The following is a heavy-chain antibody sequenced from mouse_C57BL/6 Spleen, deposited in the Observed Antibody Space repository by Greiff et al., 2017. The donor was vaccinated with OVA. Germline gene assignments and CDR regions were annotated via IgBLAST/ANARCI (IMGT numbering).Heavy chain of an antibody. D-gene: IGHD1-1*01. CDR1: GFTFSDFY. Sequence: EVQLMESGGGLVQSGRSLRLSCATSGFTFSDFYMEWVRQAPGKGLEWIAASRNKANDYTTEYSASVKGRFIVSRDTSQSILYLQMNALRAEDTAIYYCARETDYSPFAYWGQGTLVTVSA. CDR3: ARETDYSPFAY. J-gene: IGHJ3*01. V-gene: IGHV7-1*01. CDR2: SRNKANDYTT.